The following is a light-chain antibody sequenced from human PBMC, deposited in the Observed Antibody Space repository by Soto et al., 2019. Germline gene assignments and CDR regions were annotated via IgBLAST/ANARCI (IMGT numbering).Light chain of an antibody. CDR2: GAS. J-gene: IGKJ5*01. CDR3: QQYKNWPL. Sequence: EIVFTQSPVSLSLSPGKRATLSCRASQSVSNNYLAWYQQKPGQAPRLLLYGASTRATGIPVRFSGSGFGTEFTLTISSLQSEDFAVYYCQQYKNWPLFGQGTRLEIK. CDR1: QSVSNN. V-gene: IGKV3-15*01.